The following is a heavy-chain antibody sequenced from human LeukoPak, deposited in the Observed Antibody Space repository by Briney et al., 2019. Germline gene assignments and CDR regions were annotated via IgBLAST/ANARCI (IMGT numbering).Heavy chain of an antibody. D-gene: IGHD2-8*02. CDR2: IYHSGST. CDR1: GGSISSNTYY. V-gene: IGHV4-39*07. J-gene: IGHJ6*03. CDR3: ARYCNYYYYMDV. Sequence: SETLSLTCTVSGGSISSNTYYWGWIRQPPGKGLEWIGSIYHSGSTYYNPSLKSRVTISVDTSKNQFSLKLSSVTAADTAVYYCARYCNYYYYMDVWGKGTTVTVSS.